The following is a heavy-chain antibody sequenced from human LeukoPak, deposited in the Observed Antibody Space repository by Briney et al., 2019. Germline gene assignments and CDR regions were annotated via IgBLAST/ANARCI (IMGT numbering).Heavy chain of an antibody. CDR3: AKLDYYDTH. V-gene: IGHV3-23*01. CDR2: ITGSSAST. CDR1: GFTVSSNY. D-gene: IGHD3-22*01. Sequence: PSGGSLRLSCAVSGFTVSSNYMSWVRQAPGKGLEWVSSITGSSASTYYADSVKGRFTISRDNSKNTLYLQMNSLRAEDTAVYFCAKLDYYDTHWGQGTLVTVSS. J-gene: IGHJ4*02.